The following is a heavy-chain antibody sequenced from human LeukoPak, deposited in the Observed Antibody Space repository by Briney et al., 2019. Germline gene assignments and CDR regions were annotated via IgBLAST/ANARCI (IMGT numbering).Heavy chain of an antibody. CDR2: IYYSGST. CDR1: GGSISNYY. Sequence: PSETLSLTCTVSGGSISNYYWNWIRQPPGKGLEWIGYIYYSGSTNYNPSLKSRVTISVDTSKNQFSLKLSSVTAADTAVYYCARASDYGDYYFDYWGQGTLVTVSS. D-gene: IGHD4-17*01. CDR3: ARASDYGDYYFDY. V-gene: IGHV4-59*08. J-gene: IGHJ4*02.